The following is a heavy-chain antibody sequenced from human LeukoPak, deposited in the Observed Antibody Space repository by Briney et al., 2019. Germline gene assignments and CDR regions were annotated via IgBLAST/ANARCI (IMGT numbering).Heavy chain of an antibody. CDR2: ISYSGST. CDR1: GGSISSYY. V-gene: IGHV4-59*01. Sequence: SETLSLTCTVSGGSISSYYWSWIRQPPGKGLEWIGYISYSGSTNYNPSLKSRLTISVDTSKNQFSLKLTSVTAADTAVYYCARDRSAAPPDYWGQGTLVTVSS. D-gene: IGHD6-13*01. CDR3: ARDRSAAPPDY. J-gene: IGHJ4*02.